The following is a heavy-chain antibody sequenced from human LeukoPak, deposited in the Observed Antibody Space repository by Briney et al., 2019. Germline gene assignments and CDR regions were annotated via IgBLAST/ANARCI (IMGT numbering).Heavy chain of an antibody. V-gene: IGHV1-2*06. CDR3: ARDLSFYCSSTTCPFAFDI. CDR1: GYTFTGYY. CDR2: INPNSGGT. Sequence: GASVKVSCKPSGYTFTGYYMHWVRQAPGQGLEWMGRINPNSGGTNYAQKFQGRVTMTRDTSVSTAYMEMSRLRSDDTAVYYCARDLSFYCSSTTCPFAFDIWGQGTMVTFSS. J-gene: IGHJ3*02. D-gene: IGHD2-2*01.